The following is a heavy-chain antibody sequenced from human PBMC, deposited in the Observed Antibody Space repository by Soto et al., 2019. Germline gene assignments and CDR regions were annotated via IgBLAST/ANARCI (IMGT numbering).Heavy chain of an antibody. D-gene: IGHD3-10*01. V-gene: IGHV3-64*01. J-gene: IGHJ4*02. Sequence: EVQLVESGGGLVQPGGSLRLSCAASGFTFGAYPMHWVRQAPGAGLEYVSAISSNGDRKYYANSVKGRFTISRDNSKNTLYLQMGSLRAEDMAVYYCARVFGSGGGPDYWGQGTLVTVSS. CDR1: GFTFGAYP. CDR3: ARVFGSGGGPDY. CDR2: ISSNGDRK.